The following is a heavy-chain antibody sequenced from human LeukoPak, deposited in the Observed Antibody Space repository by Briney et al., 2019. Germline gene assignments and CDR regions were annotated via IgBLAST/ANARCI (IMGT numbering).Heavy chain of an antibody. CDR1: GAPISRFY. Sequence: PSETLSLTCTASGAPISRFYWSWVRQPPGKGLEWVGNIYNGVPTFFNPSLHSRVTLSVDTSKTQFSLQLASVTAADTAIYYCVQSTGWPGFDYWGRGILVSVSS. CDR3: VQSTGWPGFDY. V-gene: IGHV4-4*09. J-gene: IGHJ4*02. D-gene: IGHD6-19*01. CDR2: IYNGVPT.